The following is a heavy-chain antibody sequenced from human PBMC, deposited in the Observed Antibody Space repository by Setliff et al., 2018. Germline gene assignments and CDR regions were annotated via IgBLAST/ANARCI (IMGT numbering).Heavy chain of an antibody. CDR1: GGTFSSYG. CDR2: TIPMFGTT. V-gene: IGHV1-69*05. Sequence: SVKVSCKVSGGTFSSYGISWVRQAPGQGLEWMGGTIPMFGTTNYAQKFQGRVTIITDESTSTAYMELSSLRSEDTAVYYCAREGVDTRSSTDYRYYMDVWGKGTTVTVSS. D-gene: IGHD5-18*01. J-gene: IGHJ6*03. CDR3: AREGVDTRSSTDYRYYMDV.